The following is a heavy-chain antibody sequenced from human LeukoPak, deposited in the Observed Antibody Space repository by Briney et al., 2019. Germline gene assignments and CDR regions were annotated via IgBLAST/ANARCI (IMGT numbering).Heavy chain of an antibody. V-gene: IGHV3-23*01. Sequence: GGTLRLSCAASGFTFSRYGMGWVRQAPGKGLEWVSVISDSGDRIYYADSVKGRFTISRDNSKNTLILQMNSLRAEDTAVYYCARDLGQYYDTSDNWFDPWGQGTLVTVSS. CDR1: GFTFSRYG. CDR3: ARDLGQYYDTSDNWFDP. J-gene: IGHJ5*02. D-gene: IGHD3-22*01. CDR2: ISDSGDRI.